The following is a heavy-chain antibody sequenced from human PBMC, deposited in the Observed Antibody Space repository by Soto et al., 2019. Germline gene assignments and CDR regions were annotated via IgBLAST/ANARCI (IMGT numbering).Heavy chain of an antibody. J-gene: IGHJ5*02. Sequence: ETQSVTCSVSTYSISSGFFWCWIRQPPGKGLEWIGSIFHTGDTYYNPSLKSQITMSVDTSKNQFSLKMTSLNAADTAVYYCARENNSLDPWGQGILVTVYS. V-gene: IGHV4-38-2*02. CDR2: IFHTGDT. CDR1: TYSISSGFF. CDR3: ARENNSLDP.